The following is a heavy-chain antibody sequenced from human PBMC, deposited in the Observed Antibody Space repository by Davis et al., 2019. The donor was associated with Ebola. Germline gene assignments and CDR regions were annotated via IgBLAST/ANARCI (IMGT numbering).Heavy chain of an antibody. V-gene: IGHV3-7*03. CDR1: GFTFRNFC. Sequence: PGESLRLSCAASGFTFRNFCMSWVRQAPGKGLEWVANIKDDGSEKYYVDSVKGRFTISRDNAKNSLYLQMNSLRAEDTAVYYCASGQHDFWSAYYGYWGQGTLVTVSS. CDR2: IKDDGSEK. J-gene: IGHJ4*02. CDR3: ASGQHDFWSAYYGY. D-gene: IGHD3-3*01.